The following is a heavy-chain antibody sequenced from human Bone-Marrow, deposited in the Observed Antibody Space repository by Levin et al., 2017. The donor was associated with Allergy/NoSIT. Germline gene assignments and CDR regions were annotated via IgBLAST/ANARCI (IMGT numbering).Heavy chain of an antibody. V-gene: IGHV3-74*01. D-gene: IGHD2-2*01. J-gene: IGHJ4*02. CDR2: INSGGSDT. Sequence: QTGESLKISCAVSGFTFSTYWMHWVRQAPGKGLVWVSRINSGGSDTDYADSVKGRFTISRDNARNTLYLQMNSLSAEDTAVYYCAKGGCSATSCLDYWGQGTLVTVSS. CDR3: AKGGCSATSCLDY. CDR1: GFTFSTYW.